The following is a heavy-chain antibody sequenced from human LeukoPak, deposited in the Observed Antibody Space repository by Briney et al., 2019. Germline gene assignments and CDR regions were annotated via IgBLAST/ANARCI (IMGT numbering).Heavy chain of an antibody. D-gene: IGHD5-24*01. CDR2: IYYSGST. CDR1: GYSISSGYY. CDR3: ARLMATTSAAEYFQH. V-gene: IGHV4-38-2*02. J-gene: IGHJ1*01. Sequence: PSETLSLTCTVSGYSISSGYYWGWIRQPPGKGLEWIGSIYYSGSTYYNPSLKSRVTISVDTSKNQFSLKLSSVTAADTAVYYCARLMATTSAAEYFQHWGQGTLVTVSS.